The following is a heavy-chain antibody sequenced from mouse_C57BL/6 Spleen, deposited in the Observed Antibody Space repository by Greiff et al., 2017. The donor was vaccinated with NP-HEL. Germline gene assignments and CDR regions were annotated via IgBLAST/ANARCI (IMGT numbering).Heavy chain of an antibody. CDR3: ARDWDWYFDV. CDR1: GYTFTDYY. J-gene: IGHJ1*03. Sequence: QLQQSGPELVKPGASVKISCKASGYTFTDYYMNWVKQSHGKSLEWIGDINPNNGGTSYNQKFKGKATLTVDKSSSTAYMELRSLTSEDSAVYYCARDWDWYFDVWGTGTTVTVSS. D-gene: IGHD4-1*01. CDR2: INPNNGGT. V-gene: IGHV1-26*01.